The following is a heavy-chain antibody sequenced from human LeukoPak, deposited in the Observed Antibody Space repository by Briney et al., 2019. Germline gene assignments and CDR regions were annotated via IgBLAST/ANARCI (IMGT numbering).Heavy chain of an antibody. J-gene: IGHJ4*02. Sequence: GESLKISCKGSGNSFTNYWIAWVRQTPGKGLEWMGIIYPGDSDTRYSPSFQGQVTISADKSISTAYLQWSSLKASDTAMYYCARTGDPGIAAALDYWGQGSLVTVSS. CDR3: ARTGDPGIAAALDY. CDR2: IYPGDSDT. CDR1: GNSFTNYW. V-gene: IGHV5-51*01. D-gene: IGHD6-13*01.